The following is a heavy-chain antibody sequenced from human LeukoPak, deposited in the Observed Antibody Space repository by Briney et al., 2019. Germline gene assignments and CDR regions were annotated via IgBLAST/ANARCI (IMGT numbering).Heavy chain of an antibody. V-gene: IGHV3-11*04. CDR1: GFTFGDYY. CDR3: ARESVSGSYSFDY. Sequence: GGSLRLSCAASGFTFGDYYMSWIRQAPGKGLEWVSYISSSGSTIYYADSVKGRFTISRDNAKNSLYLQMNSLRAEDTAVYYCARESVSGSYSFDYWGQGTLVTVSS. J-gene: IGHJ4*02. D-gene: IGHD1-26*01. CDR2: ISSSGSTI.